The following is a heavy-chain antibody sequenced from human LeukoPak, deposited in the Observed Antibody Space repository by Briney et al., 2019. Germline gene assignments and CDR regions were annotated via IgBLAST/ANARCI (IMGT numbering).Heavy chain of an antibody. Sequence: PGGSLRLSCAASGFTVSSNEMSWIRQAPGKGLEWVSSISGGSTYYADSVKGRFTISRDNSKNTLYLQMNSLRVEDTAVYYCARDIGSGNYFDYWGQGTLVTVSS. CDR1: GFTVSSNE. CDR2: ISGGST. V-gene: IGHV3-38*03. J-gene: IGHJ4*02. D-gene: IGHD1-26*01. CDR3: ARDIGSGNYFDY.